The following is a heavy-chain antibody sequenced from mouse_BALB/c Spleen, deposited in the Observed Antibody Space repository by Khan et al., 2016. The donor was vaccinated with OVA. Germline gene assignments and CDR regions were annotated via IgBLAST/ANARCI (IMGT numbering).Heavy chain of an antibody. CDR3: ARYGFVAWFTY. Sequence: EVQLQQPGPELMKPGASVKISCKASGYSFTSYYIHWMMQSHGKSLEWIGYIDPFSGGTTYNQKFKGQATLTVDKSSSTAYILLSNLTSEDSAVYYCARYGFVAWFTYWGQGTLVTVSA. V-gene: IGHV1S135*01. CDR2: IDPFSGGT. J-gene: IGHJ3*01. D-gene: IGHD2-2*01. CDR1: GYSFTSYY.